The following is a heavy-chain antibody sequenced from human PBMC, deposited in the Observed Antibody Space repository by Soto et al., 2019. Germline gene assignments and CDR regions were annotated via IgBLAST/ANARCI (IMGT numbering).Heavy chain of an antibody. CDR2: IYPRDSDT. J-gene: IGHJ4*02. V-gene: IGHV5-51*01. CDR3: VTHSGKIESSVGHRSFDC. Sequence: GESLKISFEASGYTFTNYWICWVRQMPGTGLEWMGIIYPRDSDTRYSPSFQDKVTMSVDKSIGTAYLQWSSLKASDAGMYYCVTHSGKIESSVGHRSFDCWGQGTLVTVSS. D-gene: IGHD6-13*01. CDR1: GYTFTNYW.